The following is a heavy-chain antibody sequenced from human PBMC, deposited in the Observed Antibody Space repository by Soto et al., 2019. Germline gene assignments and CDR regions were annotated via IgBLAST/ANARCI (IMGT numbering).Heavy chain of an antibody. CDR1: GFTFSNYA. CDR3: TKVPLSPYYFDY. Sequence: GGSLRLSCTASGFTFSNYAMNWVRQAPGKGLEWVSSISGSGGTTHYADSVKGRFTISRDNSKNTLFLQMDSLRAEDTAVYYCTKVPLSPYYFDYWGPGTLVTVSS. CDR2: ISGSGGTT. D-gene: IGHD2-21*01. J-gene: IGHJ4*02. V-gene: IGHV3-23*01.